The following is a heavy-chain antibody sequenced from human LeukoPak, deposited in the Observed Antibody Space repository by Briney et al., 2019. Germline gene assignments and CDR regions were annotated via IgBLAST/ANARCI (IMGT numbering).Heavy chain of an antibody. CDR3: ARGSTPPYYYYGMDV. Sequence: SETLSLTCAVYDGSFSGYYWSWIRQPPGKGLEWIGEINHSGSTNYNPSLKSRVTISVDTSKNQFSLKLSSVTAADTAVYYCARGSTPPYYYYGMDVWGKGTTVTVSS. J-gene: IGHJ6*04. CDR2: INHSGST. CDR1: DGSFSGYY. V-gene: IGHV4-34*01.